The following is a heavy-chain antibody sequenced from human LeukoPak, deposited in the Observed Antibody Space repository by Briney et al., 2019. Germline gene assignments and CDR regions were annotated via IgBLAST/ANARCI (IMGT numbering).Heavy chain of an antibody. V-gene: IGHV4-59*12. Sequence: SETLSLTCTVSGGSISSYYWSWIRQPPGKGLEWIGYIYYSGSTYYNPSLKSRVTISVDTSKNQFSLKLSSVTAADTAVYYCARDPYYDYVWGSYRHYGMDVWGQGTTVTVSS. CDR2: IYYSGST. CDR1: GGSISSYY. J-gene: IGHJ6*02. D-gene: IGHD3-16*02. CDR3: ARDPYYDYVWGSYRHYGMDV.